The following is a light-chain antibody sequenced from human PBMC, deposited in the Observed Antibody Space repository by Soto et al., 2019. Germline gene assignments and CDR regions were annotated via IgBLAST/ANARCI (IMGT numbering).Light chain of an antibody. CDR3: QQYGTSRT. CDR2: GAS. Sequence: EFVLTQYPGTLSLSPGERATLSCRASQSVSGSYLAWYQQKPGQAPRLLIYGASSRATGIPDRFSGSESGTAFTLTINRLEPEDFAVYYCQQYGTSRTFGQGTKVEIK. V-gene: IGKV3-20*01. J-gene: IGKJ1*01. CDR1: QSVSGSY.